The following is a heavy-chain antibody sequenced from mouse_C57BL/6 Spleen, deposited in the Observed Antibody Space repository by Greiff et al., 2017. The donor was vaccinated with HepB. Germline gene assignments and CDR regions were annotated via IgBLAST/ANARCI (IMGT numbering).Heavy chain of an antibody. CDR2: IDPNSGGT. CDR1: GYTFTSYW. CDR3: AKGTGGDDGYYYAMDY. Sequence: QVQLKQPGAELVKPGASVKLSCKASGYTFTSYWMHWVKQRPGRGLEWIGRIDPNSGGTKYNKKFKSKATLTVDKPSSTAYMQLSSLTSEDSAVYYGAKGTGGDDGYYYAMDYWGQGTSVTVSS. J-gene: IGHJ4*01. V-gene: IGHV1-72*01. D-gene: IGHD2-2*01.